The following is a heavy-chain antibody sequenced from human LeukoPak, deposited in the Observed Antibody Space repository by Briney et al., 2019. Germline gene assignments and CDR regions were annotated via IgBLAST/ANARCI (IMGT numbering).Heavy chain of an antibody. CDR1: GFTFSSYA. CDR3: AKAGAVVVVAAKYFDY. V-gene: IGHV3-23*01. Sequence: GGSLRLSCAASGFTFSSYAMSWVRQAPGKGLEWVSAISGSGGSTYYADSVKGRFTISRDNSKNTLYLQMYSLRAEDTAVYYCAKAGAVVVVAAKYFDYWGQGTLVTVSS. J-gene: IGHJ4*02. CDR2: ISGSGGST. D-gene: IGHD2-15*01.